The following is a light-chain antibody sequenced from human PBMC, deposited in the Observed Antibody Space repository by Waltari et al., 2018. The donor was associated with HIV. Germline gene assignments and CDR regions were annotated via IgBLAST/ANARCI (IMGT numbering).Light chain of an antibody. CDR1: SSDVGGYNY. Sequence: QSALTPPASVSGSPGQSITISCIGTSSDVGGYNYVSWYQHHPGKAPKLVIYEVSNRPSGVSNRFSGSKSGNTASLTISGLQAEDEADYYCSSYTSTKVLFGGGTKLTVL. J-gene: IGLJ2*01. V-gene: IGLV2-14*01. CDR2: EVS. CDR3: SSYTSTKVL.